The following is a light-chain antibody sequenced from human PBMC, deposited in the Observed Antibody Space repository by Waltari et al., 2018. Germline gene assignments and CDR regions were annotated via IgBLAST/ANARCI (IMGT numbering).Light chain of an antibody. CDR2: GNS. CDR1: SSNIGAGYD. CDR3: QSYDSSLSGGVI. V-gene: IGLV1-40*01. J-gene: IGLJ2*01. Sequence: QSVLTQPPSVSGAPGQRVTIPCTGSSSNIGAGYDVHWYQQLPGTAPKLLIYGNSNRPSGVPDRFSGSKSGTSASLAITGLQAEDEADYYCQSYDSSLSGGVIFGGGTKLTVL.